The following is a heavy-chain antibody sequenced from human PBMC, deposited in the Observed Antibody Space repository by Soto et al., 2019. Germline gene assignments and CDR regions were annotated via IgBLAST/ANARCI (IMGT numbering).Heavy chain of an antibody. V-gene: IGHV3-53*05. J-gene: IGHJ5*01. Sequence: GGSLRLSCAASGFTVSTGYMAWVRQAPGKGLEWISVLFSGGSSYYVDSVKGRFTISRDNSKNTLSLEMSSLRVEDTAVYFCARDTYSSGWYDSWGQGTLVTVSS. D-gene: IGHD6-19*01. CDR1: GFTVSTGY. CDR2: LFSGGSS. CDR3: ARDTYSSGWYDS.